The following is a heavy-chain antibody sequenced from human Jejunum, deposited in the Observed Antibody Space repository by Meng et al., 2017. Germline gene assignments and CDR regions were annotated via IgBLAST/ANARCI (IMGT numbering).Heavy chain of an antibody. CDR2: IWHDGSKV. V-gene: IGHV3-33*01. D-gene: IGHD3-10*01. CDR3: LRGRDY. CDR1: GFNFTNYG. J-gene: IGHJ4*02. Sequence: QVRLVEAGGGVGQTGKSLRLSCAASGFNFTNYGMHWVRQAPGKGLEWVAVIWHDGSKVFYADSVRGRFTISRDNSHNTVDLQMNSVRVDDTAVYFCLRGRDYWGQGTLVTVSS.